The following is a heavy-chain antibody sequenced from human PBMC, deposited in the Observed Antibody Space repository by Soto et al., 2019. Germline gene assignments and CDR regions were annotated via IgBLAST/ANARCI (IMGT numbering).Heavy chain of an antibody. V-gene: IGHV3-7*03. CDR1: GFTFSSYW. CDR2: IKQDGSEK. D-gene: IGHD3-3*01. J-gene: IGHJ6*02. Sequence: AGSLRLSCAASGFTFSSYWMSWVRQAPGKGLEWVANIKQDGSEKYYVDSVKGRFTISRDNAKNSLYLQMNSLRAEDTAVYYCASIFSYDFWSGYNYYYGMDVWGQGTTVTVFS. CDR3: ASIFSYDFWSGYNYYYGMDV.